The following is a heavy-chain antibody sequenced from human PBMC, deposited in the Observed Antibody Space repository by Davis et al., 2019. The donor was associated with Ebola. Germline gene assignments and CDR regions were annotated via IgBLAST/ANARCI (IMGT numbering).Heavy chain of an antibody. CDR2: IDPSDSYT. V-gene: IGHV5-10-1*01. J-gene: IGHJ5*02. CDR3: ARTVSIAAAGTGFDP. D-gene: IGHD6-13*01. Sequence: PGGSLRLSCKGSGYSFTSYWIGWVRQMPGKGLEWMGRIDPSDSYTNYSPSFQGHVTISADKSISTAYLQWSSLKASDTAMYYCARTVSIAAAGTGFDPWGQGTLVTVSS. CDR1: GYSFTSYW.